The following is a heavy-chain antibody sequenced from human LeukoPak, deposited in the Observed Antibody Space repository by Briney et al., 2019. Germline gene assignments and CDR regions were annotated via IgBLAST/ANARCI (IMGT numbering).Heavy chain of an antibody. V-gene: IGHV3-30*18. Sequence: GGSLRLSCAASGFTFSNYGMHWVRQAPGKGLEWVALISYDGSNKYYADSVKGRFTISRDNSKNTLYLQMNSLRAEDTAVYYCAKALLGSSWHFDYWGQGTLVTVSS. J-gene: IGHJ4*02. D-gene: IGHD6-13*01. CDR3: AKALLGSSWHFDY. CDR1: GFTFSNYG. CDR2: ISYDGSNK.